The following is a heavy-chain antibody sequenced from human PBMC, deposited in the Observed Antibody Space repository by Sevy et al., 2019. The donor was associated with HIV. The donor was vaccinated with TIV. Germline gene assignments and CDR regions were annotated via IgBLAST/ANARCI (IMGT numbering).Heavy chain of an antibody. V-gene: IGHV3-7*03. CDR2: IKKDGSQK. Sequence: GGSLRLSCTDSGLTFSNYWMHWVRQAPGKGLEWVASIKKDGSQKDYVDSVKGRFIISRDNAKSSVYLQMNSLRDEDAAGYYFFGGANWGQGTLVTVSS. D-gene: IGHD3-3*01. CDR1: GLTFSNYW. CDR3: FGGAN. J-gene: IGHJ4*01.